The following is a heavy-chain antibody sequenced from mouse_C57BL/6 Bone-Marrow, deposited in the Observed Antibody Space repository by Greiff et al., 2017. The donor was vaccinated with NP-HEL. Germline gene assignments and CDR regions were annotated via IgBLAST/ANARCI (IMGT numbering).Heavy chain of an antibody. D-gene: IGHD2-5*01. CDR3: ARGDYYSNPFAY. CDR2: IYPGSGST. Sequence: QVQLQQPGAELVKPGASVKMSCKASGYTFTSYWITWVKQRPGQGLEWIGDIYPGSGSTNYNEKFKSKATLTVDTSSSTAYMQLSSLTSEDSAVYYCARGDYYSNPFAYWGQGTLVTVSA. J-gene: IGHJ3*01. CDR1: GYTFTSYW. V-gene: IGHV1-55*01.